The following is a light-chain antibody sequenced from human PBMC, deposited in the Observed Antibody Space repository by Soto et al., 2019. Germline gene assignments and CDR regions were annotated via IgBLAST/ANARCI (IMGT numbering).Light chain of an antibody. V-gene: IGLV2-8*01. J-gene: IGLJ2*01. CDR3: TSYAGGNSFVL. CDR2: EVT. CDR1: SSDVGGYNF. Sequence: QSALTQPPSASGSPGQSVTISCTGTSSDVGGYNFVSWYQQHPGKAPKLMIYEVTKRPSGVPDRFSGSKSGNTASLTVSGLQAEDEGDDYCTSYAGGNSFVLFGGGTKLTFL.